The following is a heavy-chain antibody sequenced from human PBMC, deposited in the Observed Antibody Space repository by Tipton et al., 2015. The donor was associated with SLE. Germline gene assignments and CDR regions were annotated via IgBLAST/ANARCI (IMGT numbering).Heavy chain of an antibody. V-gene: IGHV3-15*01. Sequence: SLRLSCAASGFIFSNAWLNWVRQAPGKGLEWVGRVKTNSGGGTTDYVTPVKGRFSISRDDSKNTVYLQMNSLKVEDTAVYYCTSIIRGRSYWGQGTLVTASS. J-gene: IGHJ4*02. CDR3: TSIIRGRSY. CDR1: GFIFSNAW. CDR2: VKTNSGGGTT. D-gene: IGHD3-10*01.